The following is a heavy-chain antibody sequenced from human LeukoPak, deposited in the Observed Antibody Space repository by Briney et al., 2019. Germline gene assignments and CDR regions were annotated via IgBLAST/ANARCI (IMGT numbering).Heavy chain of an antibody. V-gene: IGHV3-30*18. CDR1: GFTFSSYG. CDR2: ISYDGSNK. CDR3: AKEKGLRYVSH. J-gene: IGHJ4*02. Sequence: GRSLRLSCAASGFTFSSYGMHWVRQAPGKGLEWVAVISYDGSNKYYADSVKGRFTISRDNSKNTLYLQMNSLRAEDTAVYYCAKEKGLRYVSHWGQGTLVTVSS. D-gene: IGHD4-17*01.